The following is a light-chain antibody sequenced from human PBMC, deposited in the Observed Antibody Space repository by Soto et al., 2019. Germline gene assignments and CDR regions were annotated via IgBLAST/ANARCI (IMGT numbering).Light chain of an antibody. Sequence: EIVLTQSPGTLSLSPGERATLSCRASQSVSSSYLAWYQQKPGQAPRLLIYGASSRATGIPDRFSGSGSGTDFTLTISRLEPEDFAVYYCRQYGSSPTTFGQGTKAEIK. J-gene: IGKJ1*01. V-gene: IGKV3-20*01. CDR2: GAS. CDR3: RQYGSSPTT. CDR1: QSVSSSY.